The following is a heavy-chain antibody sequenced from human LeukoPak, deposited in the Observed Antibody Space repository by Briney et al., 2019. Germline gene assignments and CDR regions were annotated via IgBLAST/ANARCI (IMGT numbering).Heavy chain of an antibody. CDR3: ARALDSSSSRYQAFEE. D-gene: IGHD2-2*01. CDR1: GFTFSNNW. V-gene: IGHV3-7*01. J-gene: IGHJ4*02. Sequence: PGGSLRLSCSASGFTFSNNWMSWFRQAPGKGLEWVANIKQDESEKYYVDSVKGRFTISRDNAKSSLYLQMNSLRAEDTAVYYCARALDSSSSRYQAFEEWGQGTLVTVSS. CDR2: IKQDESEK.